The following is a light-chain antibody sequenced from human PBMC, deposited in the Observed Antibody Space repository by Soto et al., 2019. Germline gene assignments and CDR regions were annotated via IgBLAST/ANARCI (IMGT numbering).Light chain of an antibody. J-gene: IGKJ4*01. Sequence: DIVLTQSPGTLSLSVGERAALSCRASQSVTDTYLAWYQQKPGQAPRLIIYGTSIKATGISDRFTGSGSGTDFTLTISRLAPEVFAVYYCQQYGSSPVTFGGGTRVEI. CDR3: QQYGSSPVT. V-gene: IGKV3-20*01. CDR2: GTS. CDR1: QSVTDTY.